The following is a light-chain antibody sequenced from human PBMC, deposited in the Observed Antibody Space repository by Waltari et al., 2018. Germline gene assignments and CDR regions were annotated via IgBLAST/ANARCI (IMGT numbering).Light chain of an antibody. CDR2: GNN. V-gene: IGLV1-51*01. J-gene: IGLJ3*02. CDR1: SSNIGNNH. CDR3: GTWDKSLSAFWV. Sequence: QSVFTPPPSVSAAPGQKVTISRPGSSSNIGNNHVSCYQQFPGAAPILLIYGNNKRPSGIPDRFSGSKSGTSATLGITGLQTGDEADYYCGTWDKSLSAFWVFGGGTKLTVL.